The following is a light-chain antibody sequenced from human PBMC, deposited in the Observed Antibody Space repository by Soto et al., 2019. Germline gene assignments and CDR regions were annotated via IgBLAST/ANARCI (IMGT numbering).Light chain of an antibody. V-gene: IGKV1-5*01. CDR3: QQYNNSPWT. Sequence: DIQMTQSPSTLSASVGDRVTITRRASQSISSWLAWYQQKPGEAPKLLLYHASTLESGVPSRFSGSGSGTEFTLTVSRLQPEDFGSYYCQQYNNSPWTFGQGTKVEIK. J-gene: IGKJ1*01. CDR2: HAS. CDR1: QSISSW.